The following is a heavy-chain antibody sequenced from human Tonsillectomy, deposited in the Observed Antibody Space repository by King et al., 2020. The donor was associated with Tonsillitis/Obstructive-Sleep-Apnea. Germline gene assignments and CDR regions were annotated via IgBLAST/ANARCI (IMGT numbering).Heavy chain of an antibody. CDR2: IYYSGST. Sequence: QLQESGPGLVKPSETLSLTCTVSGGSISSYYWSWIRQPPGKGLEWIGYIYYSGSTNYNPSLKSRVPISVDTSKNQFSLKLSSVTAADTAEYYCARGRGGTTTLHWYFDLWGRGTLVTVSS. D-gene: IGHD1-1*01. V-gene: IGHV4-59*01. J-gene: IGHJ2*01. CDR3: ARGRGGTTTLHWYFDL. CDR1: GGSISSYY.